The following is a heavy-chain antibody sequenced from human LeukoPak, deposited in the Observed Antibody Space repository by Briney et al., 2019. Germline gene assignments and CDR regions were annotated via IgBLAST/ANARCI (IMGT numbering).Heavy chain of an antibody. Sequence: GGSLRLSCAASGFTVSSNYMSWVRQAPGKGLGWVSVIYSGGSTYYADSVKGRFTISRDNSKNTLYLQMNSLRAEDTAVYYCAGGSYCSGGSCYSVYFQHWGQGTLVTVSS. D-gene: IGHD2-15*01. V-gene: IGHV3-53*01. CDR1: GFTVSSNY. CDR2: IYSGGST. J-gene: IGHJ1*01. CDR3: AGGSYCSGGSCYSVYFQH.